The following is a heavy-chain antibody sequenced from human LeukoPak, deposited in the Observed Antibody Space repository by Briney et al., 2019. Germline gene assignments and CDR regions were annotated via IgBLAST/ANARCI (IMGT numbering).Heavy chain of an antibody. CDR3: ARLVRAYYYDSSGYWPYYFDY. CDR1: GYTFTSYG. CDR2: ISAYNGNT. Sequence: ASVKVSCKASGYTFTSYGISWVRQAPGQGLEWMGWISAYNGNTNYAQKLQGRVTMTTDTSTSTAYMELRSLRSDDTAVYYCARLVRAYYYDSSGYWPYYFDYWSQGTLVTVSS. D-gene: IGHD3-22*01. V-gene: IGHV1-18*01. J-gene: IGHJ4*02.